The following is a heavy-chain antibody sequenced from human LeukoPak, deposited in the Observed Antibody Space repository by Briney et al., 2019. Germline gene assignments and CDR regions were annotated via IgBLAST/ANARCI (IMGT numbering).Heavy chain of an antibody. Sequence: GGSLRLSCAASGFIYISHALSWVRQAPGRGLEWVSGISGSGGTSYYADSVKGRFTITRDNSKNTLYLQMNSLRAEDTAVYYCARDRLVNDYRGQGTLVTVSS. CDR3: ARDRLVNDY. D-gene: IGHD6-19*01. J-gene: IGHJ4*02. CDR1: GFIYISHA. V-gene: IGHV3-23*01. CDR2: ISGSGGTS.